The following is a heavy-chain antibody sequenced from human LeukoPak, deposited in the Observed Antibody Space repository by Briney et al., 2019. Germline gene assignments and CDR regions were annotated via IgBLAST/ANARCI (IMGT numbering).Heavy chain of an antibody. J-gene: IGHJ4*02. CDR3: ARANRGGSFPFDY. CDR1: GGSFSGYY. V-gene: IGHV4-34*01. Sequence: PSETLSLTCAVYGGSFSGYYWSWIRQPPGKGPEWIGEINHSGSTNYNPSLKSRVTISVDTSKNQFSLKLSSVTAADTAVYYCARANRGGSFPFDYWGQGTLVTVSS. D-gene: IGHD2-15*01. CDR2: INHSGST.